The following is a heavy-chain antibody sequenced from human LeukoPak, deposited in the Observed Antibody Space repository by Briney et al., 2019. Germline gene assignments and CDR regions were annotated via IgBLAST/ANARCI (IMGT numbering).Heavy chain of an antibody. CDR1: GGSISSSSYY. D-gene: IGHD3-22*01. Sequence: PETLSLTCTVSGGSISSSSYYWGWIRQPPGKGLKWIGSIFYSGSTYYNPSLKSRVTISVDTSKNQFSLKLSSVTAADTAVYYRARIDSSGYYRFDYWGQGTLVTVSS. CDR3: ARIDSSGYYRFDY. J-gene: IGHJ4*02. V-gene: IGHV4-39*01. CDR2: IFYSGST.